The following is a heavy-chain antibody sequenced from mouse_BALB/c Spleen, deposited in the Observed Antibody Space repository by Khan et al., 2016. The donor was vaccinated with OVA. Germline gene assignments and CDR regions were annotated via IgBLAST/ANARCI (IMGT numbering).Heavy chain of an antibody. D-gene: IGHD1-1*01. CDR2: ISHGGSSA. CDR1: GFTFSSYT. CDR3: VRPSTTEYDYGMDY. Sequence: EVELVESGGGLVQPGGSLKLSCAASGFTFSSYTMSWVRQTPDKRLEWVAFISHGGSSAYYPDTVKGRFTSSRDNAKNTLYLQTSSLKSEDTAMYYCVRPSTTEYDYGMDYWGQGTSVTVSS. V-gene: IGHV5-12-2*01. J-gene: IGHJ4*01.